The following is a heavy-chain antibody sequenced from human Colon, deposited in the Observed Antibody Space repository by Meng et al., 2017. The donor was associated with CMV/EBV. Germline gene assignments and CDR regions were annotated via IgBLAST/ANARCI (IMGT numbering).Heavy chain of an antibody. CDR3: AKDTAYYYGSGSRAYGLDV. V-gene: IGHV3-23*01. J-gene: IGHJ6*02. CDR1: GFTFSTYW. D-gene: IGHD3-10*01. CDR2: ISGSGSST. Sequence: GESLKISCAASGFTFSTYWMSWVRQAPGKGMEWVSGISGSGSSTYYADSVKGRHTISRDNSKNTLYLQMNSLGAEDTGAYYCAKDTAYYYGSGSRAYGLDVWGHGTTVTVSS.